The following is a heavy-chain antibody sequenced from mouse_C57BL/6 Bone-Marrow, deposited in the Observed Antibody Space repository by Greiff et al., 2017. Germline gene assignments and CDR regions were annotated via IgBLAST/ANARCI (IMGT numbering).Heavy chain of an antibody. CDR2: IRSKSNNYAT. Sequence: DVKLVESGGGLVQPKGSLKLSCAASGFSFNTYAMNWVRQAPGKGLEWVARIRSKSNNYATYYADSVKDRFTISRDDSESMLYLQMNNLKTEDTAMYYCVRHHYDYAWFAYWGQGTLVTVSA. CDR1: GFSFNTYA. V-gene: IGHV10-1*01. J-gene: IGHJ3*01. CDR3: VRHHYDYAWFAY. D-gene: IGHD2-4*01.